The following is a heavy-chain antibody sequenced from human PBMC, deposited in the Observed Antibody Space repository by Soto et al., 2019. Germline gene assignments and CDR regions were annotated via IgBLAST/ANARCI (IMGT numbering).Heavy chain of an antibody. D-gene: IGHD3-16*01. Sequence: GGSLRLSCAASGFTFSSYSMNWVRQAPGKGLEWVSSISSRSSYIYYADSVKGRFTISRDNAKNSLYLQMNSLRAEDTAVYYCARDSVSYYGMDVWGQGTTVTVSS. CDR3: ARDSVSYYGMDV. J-gene: IGHJ6*02. CDR2: ISSRSSYI. V-gene: IGHV3-21*01. CDR1: GFTFSSYS.